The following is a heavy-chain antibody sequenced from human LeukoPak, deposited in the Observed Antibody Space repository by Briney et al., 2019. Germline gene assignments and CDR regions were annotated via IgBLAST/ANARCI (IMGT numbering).Heavy chain of an antibody. CDR1: GYNFTTYW. Sequence: GESLKISRKGSGYNFTTYWNNWVRQMPGKGLEWMGRIDPSDSYTNYSPSFQGHFTISADKSISTAYLQWSSLKAPDTAMYYCTRRRSGWHLYFWGQGTLVTVSS. CDR2: IDPSDSYT. V-gene: IGHV5-10-1*01. CDR3: TRRRSGWHLYF. D-gene: IGHD6-25*01. J-gene: IGHJ4*02.